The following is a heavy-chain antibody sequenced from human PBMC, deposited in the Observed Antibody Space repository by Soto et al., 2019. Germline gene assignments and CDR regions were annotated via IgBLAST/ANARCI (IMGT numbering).Heavy chain of an antibody. V-gene: IGHV1-18*04. Sequence: ASVKVSCRASGYTFTSYGISWVRQAPVQGLEWMGGISAYDGNTNYAQKLQGRVTMTTDTSTSTAYMELRSLRSDDTAVYYCARGIAAPPEALDPWGQGTVVTVSS. J-gene: IGHJ5*02. CDR3: ARGIAAPPEALDP. CDR1: GYTFTSYG. D-gene: IGHD6-6*01. CDR2: ISAYDGNT.